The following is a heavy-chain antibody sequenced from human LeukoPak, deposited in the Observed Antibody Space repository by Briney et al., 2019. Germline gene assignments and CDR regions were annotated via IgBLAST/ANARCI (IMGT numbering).Heavy chain of an antibody. J-gene: IGHJ4*02. V-gene: IGHV4-59*01. CDR2: IDYSGST. Sequence: ASETLSLTCTVSGGSISSYYWSWIRQPPGKGLEWIGYIDYSGSTNYNPSLKSRVTISVDTSKNQFSLKLSSVTAADTAVYYCARGTDSLFDYWGQGTLVTVSS. D-gene: IGHD2-2*01. CDR1: GGSISSYY. CDR3: ARGTDSLFDY.